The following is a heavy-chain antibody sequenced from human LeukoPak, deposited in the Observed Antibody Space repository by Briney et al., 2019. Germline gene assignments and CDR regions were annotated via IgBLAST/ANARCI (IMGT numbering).Heavy chain of an antibody. D-gene: IGHD2-2*01. CDR2: IIPILGIA. V-gene: IGHV1-69*04. CDR1: GGTFSSYA. J-gene: IGHJ5*02. Sequence: GASVKVSCKASGGTFSSYAISWVRQAPGQGLEWMGRIIPILGIANYAQKFQGRVTITADKSTSTAYMELSSLRSEDTAVYYCARSGKGYCSSTSCYFSPFDPWGQGTLVTVSS. CDR3: ARSGKGYCSSTSCYFSPFDP.